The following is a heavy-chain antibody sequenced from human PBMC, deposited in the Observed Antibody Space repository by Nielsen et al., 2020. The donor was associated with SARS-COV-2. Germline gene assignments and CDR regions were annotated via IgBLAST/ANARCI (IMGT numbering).Heavy chain of an antibody. V-gene: IGHV7-4-1*02. Sequence: ASVKVSCKASGYTFTSYAMNWVRQAPGQGLEWMGWINTNTGNPAYAQGFTGRFVFSLDTSVSTAYLQISSLKAEDTAVYYCARVGTFGGSYKDDYWGQGTLVTVSS. CDR1: GYTFTSYA. CDR3: ARVGTFGGSYKDDY. D-gene: IGHD1-26*01. J-gene: IGHJ4*02. CDR2: INTNTGNP.